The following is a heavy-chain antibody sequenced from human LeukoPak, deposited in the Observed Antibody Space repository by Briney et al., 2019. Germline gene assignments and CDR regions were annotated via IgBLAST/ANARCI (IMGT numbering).Heavy chain of an antibody. V-gene: IGHV1-46*01. CDR2: INPSGGST. J-gene: IGHJ4*02. CDR1: GYTFTSYY. CDR3: ARDRRKYYYDSSGYSDY. D-gene: IGHD3-22*01. Sequence: GASVKVSCKASGYTFTSYYMHWVRQAPGQGLEWMGIINPSGGSTSYAQKFQGRVTMTRDTSTSTVYMELSSLRSEDTAVYYCARDRRKYYYDSSGYSDYWGQGTLVTVSS.